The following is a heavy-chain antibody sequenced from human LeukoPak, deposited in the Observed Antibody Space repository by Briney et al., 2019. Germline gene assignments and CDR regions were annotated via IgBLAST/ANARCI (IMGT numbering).Heavy chain of an antibody. D-gene: IGHD1-26*01. Sequence: GASVKASCKTSGYRFSDYGISWVRQAPGQGLQWMGWINTYNGNTENAQSLQGRATMTIDTATATAYLELRSLVSDDTAVYYCARDLGEGARRDLDFWGQGTLVTVSS. CDR1: GYRFSDYG. CDR2: INTYNGNT. V-gene: IGHV1-18*01. CDR3: ARDLGEGARRDLDF. J-gene: IGHJ4*02.